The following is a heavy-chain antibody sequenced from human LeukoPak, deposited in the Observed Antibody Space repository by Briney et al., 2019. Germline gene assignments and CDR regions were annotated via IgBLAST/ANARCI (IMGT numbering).Heavy chain of an antibody. J-gene: IGHJ5*02. CDR2: VIPIFGTA. Sequence: SVKVSCKASGGTFSSYAISWVRQAPGQGLEWMGGVIPIFGTANYAQKFQGRVTITTDESTSTAYMELSSLRSEDTAVYYCARDGDCSSTSCYARWFDPWGQGTLVTVSS. V-gene: IGHV1-69*05. CDR3: ARDGDCSSTSCYARWFDP. D-gene: IGHD2-2*01. CDR1: GGTFSSYA.